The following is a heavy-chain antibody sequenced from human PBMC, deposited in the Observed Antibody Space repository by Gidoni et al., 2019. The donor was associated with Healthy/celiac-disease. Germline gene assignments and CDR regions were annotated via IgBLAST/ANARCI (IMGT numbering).Heavy chain of an antibody. D-gene: IGHD3-10*01. V-gene: IGHV3-33*01. Sequence: QVQLVESGGGVVQPGRSLRLSCAASGFTFRSYGMHWVRQAPGKGLEWVAVIWYDGSNKYYADSVKGRFTISRDNSKNTLYLQMNSLRAEDTAVYYCAREMGVSPEGDAFDYWGQGTLVTVSS. J-gene: IGHJ4*02. CDR2: IWYDGSNK. CDR3: AREMGVSPEGDAFDY. CDR1: GFTFRSYG.